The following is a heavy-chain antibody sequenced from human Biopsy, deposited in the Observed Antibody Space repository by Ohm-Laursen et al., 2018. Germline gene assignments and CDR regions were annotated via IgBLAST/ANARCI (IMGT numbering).Heavy chain of an antibody. D-gene: IGHD1-26*01. CDR3: ARWETTLGRSLDS. V-gene: IGHV1-8*01. Sequence: ASVKVSCKTSGYTFTSHDINWVRQATGQGLEWMGWMSPNTGNTVYAQRFQDRVTMASDTSTGTAYMELTSLTSDDTAVYFCARWETTLGRSLDSWGQGTLVAVSS. J-gene: IGHJ4*02. CDR2: MSPNTGNT. CDR1: GYTFTSHD.